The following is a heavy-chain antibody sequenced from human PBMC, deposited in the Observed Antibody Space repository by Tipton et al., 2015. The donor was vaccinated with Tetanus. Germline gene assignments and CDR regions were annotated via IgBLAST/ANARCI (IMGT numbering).Heavy chain of an antibody. V-gene: IGHV1-18*01. J-gene: IGHJ4*02. D-gene: IGHD1-14*01. CDR2: INTHNGDT. CDR1: GYTFTGYD. CDR3: VRDKVRGITGFDH. Sequence: QVQLVQSGAEVKRPGASVKVSCKSSGYTFTGYDVSWVRQAPGQGLEWMGWINTHNGDTNYAQRFEDRVTMTTDTSTSTAYMELRGLRSDDTAVYFCVRDKVRGITGFDHWGQGTLVTVSS.